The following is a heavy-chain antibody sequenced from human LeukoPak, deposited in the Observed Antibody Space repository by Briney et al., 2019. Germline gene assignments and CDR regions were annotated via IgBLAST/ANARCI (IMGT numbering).Heavy chain of an antibody. CDR1: GGSISSITYY. CDR2: MYYRGNT. D-gene: IGHD1-26*01. J-gene: IGHJ4*02. V-gene: IGHV4-39*07. CDR3: ARGTIVGATYYFDY. Sequence: PSETLSLTCTVSGGSISSITYYWGWIRQPPGKGLEWVGHMYYRGNTFYSPSLKSRVAISVDTSKNQFSLRLSSATAADTAVYYCARGTIVGATYYFDYWGQGTQVTVSS.